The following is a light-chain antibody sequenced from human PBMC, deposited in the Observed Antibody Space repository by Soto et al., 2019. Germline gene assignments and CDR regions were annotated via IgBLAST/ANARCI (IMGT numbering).Light chain of an antibody. V-gene: IGLV2-14*01. J-gene: IGLJ1*01. Sequence: QSVLTQPASVSGSPGQSITISCTGTSSDVGGYNYVSWYQQHPGKAPKLMIYDVSNRPSGVSNRFSGSKSGNTVSLTISGLQAEDEADYYCSSYTSSSTPLYVFGTGTKLTVL. CDR2: DVS. CDR1: SSDVGGYNY. CDR3: SSYTSSSTPLYV.